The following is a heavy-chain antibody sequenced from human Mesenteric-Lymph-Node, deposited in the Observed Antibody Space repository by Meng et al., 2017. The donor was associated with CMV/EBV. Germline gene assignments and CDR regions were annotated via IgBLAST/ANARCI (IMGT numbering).Heavy chain of an antibody. CDR1: GDSVSHYY. Sequence: SETLSLTCSVSGDSVSHYYWAWIRQPPGKGLEWIGHIYDSGSTNYNPSLKNPVTISVDTSKNSFSLNLNSVTAADTAVYYCARRLGISAPFDYWGRGTLVTVSS. CDR3: ARRLGISAPFDY. V-gene: IGHV4-59*02. J-gene: IGHJ4*02. CDR2: IYDSGST. D-gene: IGHD6-13*01.